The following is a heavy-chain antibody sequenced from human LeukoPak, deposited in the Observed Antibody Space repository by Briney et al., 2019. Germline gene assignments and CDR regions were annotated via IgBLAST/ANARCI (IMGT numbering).Heavy chain of an antibody. Sequence: SGTLSLTCAVSGGSISSSNWWSWVRQPPGKGLEWIGEIYHSGSTNYNPSLKSRVTISVDKSKNQFSLKLSSVTAADTAVYYCARRERPLVATITSTAFDIWGQGTMVTVSS. D-gene: IGHD5-12*01. J-gene: IGHJ3*02. V-gene: IGHV4-4*02. CDR2: IYHSGST. CDR1: GGSISSSNW. CDR3: ARRERPLVATITSTAFDI.